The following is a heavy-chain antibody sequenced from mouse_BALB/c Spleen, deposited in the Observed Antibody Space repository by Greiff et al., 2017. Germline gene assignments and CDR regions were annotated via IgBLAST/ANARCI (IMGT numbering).Heavy chain of an antibody. CDR2: INSYNDGT. J-gene: IGHJ3*01. Sequence: QLKESGPEPVKPGASVKMFRKASGYTFTSYVMHWVKQKPGQGLEWIGYINSYNDGTKYNEKFKGKATLTSDKSSSTAYMELSSLTSEDSAVDYCARHFGFAYWGQGTLVTVSA. CDR1: GYTFTSYV. V-gene: IGHV1-14*01. CDR3: ARHFGFAY.